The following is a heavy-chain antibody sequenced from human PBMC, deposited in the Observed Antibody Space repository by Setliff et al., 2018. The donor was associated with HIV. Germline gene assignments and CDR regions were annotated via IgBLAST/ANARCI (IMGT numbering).Heavy chain of an antibody. J-gene: IGHJ3*02. Sequence: SVKVSCKTSGGTLTNYVITWVRQAPGQGLEWMGITIPMYNIPTYAQKFQGRVTFTADESTSTAYMELSSLSSGDTAVYYCARDQTGIAAAAFGGGSAWSDEGFDIWGQGTMVTVS. CDR1: GGTLTNYV. CDR3: ARDQTGIAAAAFGGGSAWSDEGFDI. V-gene: IGHV1-69*13. D-gene: IGHD6-13*01. CDR2: TIPMYNIP.